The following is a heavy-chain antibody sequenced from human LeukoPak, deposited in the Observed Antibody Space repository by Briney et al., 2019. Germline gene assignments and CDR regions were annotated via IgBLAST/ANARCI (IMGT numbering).Heavy chain of an antibody. V-gene: IGHV3-48*03. Sequence: GGYLRLSCAASGFTFSSYEMNWVRQAPGKGLEWVSYISSSGSTIYYADSVKGRFTISRDSAKNSLYLQMNSLRAEDTAVYYCAELGITVIGGVWGKGTTVTISS. J-gene: IGHJ6*04. CDR1: GFTFSSYE. D-gene: IGHD3-10*02. CDR2: ISSSGSTI. CDR3: AELGITVIGGV.